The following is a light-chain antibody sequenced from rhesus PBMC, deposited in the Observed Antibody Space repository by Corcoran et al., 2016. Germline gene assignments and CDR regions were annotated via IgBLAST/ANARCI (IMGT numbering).Light chain of an antibody. V-gene: IGKV1-74*01. J-gene: IGKJ3*01. CDR2: KAS. CDR3: QHSYGTPFT. CDR1: ENVNHY. Sequence: DIQMTQSPSSLSASVGDRVTITCRASENVNHYLNWYQQKPGKAPKRLYYKASTLQSGVPSRFSGSGSGTDFTLTISSLQPEDFATYYCQHSYGTPFTFGPGTKLDIK.